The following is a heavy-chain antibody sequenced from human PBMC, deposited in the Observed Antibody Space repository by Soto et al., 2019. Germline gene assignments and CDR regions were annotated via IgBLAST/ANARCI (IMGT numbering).Heavy chain of an antibody. V-gene: IGHV3-13*01. J-gene: IGHJ4*02. CDR1: GFTFSNYD. CDR2: IGTAGDT. Sequence: GGSLRLSCAASGFTFSNYDMHWVRQATGKGLEWVSAIGTAGDTYYPGSVKGRFTISRENAKNSLYLQMNSLRAGDTAVYYCARPSSSGNYFHYWGQGTLVTVSS. CDR3: ARPSSSGNYFHY. D-gene: IGHD6-6*01.